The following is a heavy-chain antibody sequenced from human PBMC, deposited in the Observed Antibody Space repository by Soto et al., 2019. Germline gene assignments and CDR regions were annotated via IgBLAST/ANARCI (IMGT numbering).Heavy chain of an antibody. D-gene: IGHD2-8*02. J-gene: IGHJ3*02. CDR1: GFICSSYD. V-gene: IGHV3-23*01. CDR2: ILVDGRT. Sequence: GGSLRLSCAASGFICSSYDMSWVRQAPGKGLEWVSTILVDGRTFYVDSVKGRFTISRDSSNNMVYLQMNSLTAGDTALYYCAKATATGGGAFDIWGQGTMVTVSS. CDR3: AKATATGGGAFDI.